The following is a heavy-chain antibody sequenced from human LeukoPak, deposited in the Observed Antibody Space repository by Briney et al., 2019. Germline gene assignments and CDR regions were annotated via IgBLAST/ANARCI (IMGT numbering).Heavy chain of an antibody. V-gene: IGHV3-7*03. CDR2: IKQDGSEK. D-gene: IGHD1-1*01. CDR3: ARGAYFWNY. Sequence: GGSLRLSCVFSGFTFSNYWMSWVRQAPGKGLEWVANIKQDGSEKNYVDSVKGRFTISRDNARNSLFLQMNSLRAEDTAVYYCARGAYFWNYWGQGTLVTVSS. CDR1: GFTFSNYW. J-gene: IGHJ4*02.